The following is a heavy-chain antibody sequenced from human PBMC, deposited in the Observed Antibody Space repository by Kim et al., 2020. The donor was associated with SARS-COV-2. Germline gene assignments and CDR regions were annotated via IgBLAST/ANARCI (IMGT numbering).Heavy chain of an antibody. CDR1: GGSISSSSYY. D-gene: IGHD3-22*01. Sequence: SETLSLTCTVSGGSISSSSYYWGWIRQPPGKGREWIGSIYYSGSTYYNPSLKSRVTISVDTSKNQFSLKLSSVTAAATAVYYCARQILYYYDSSGYPTFDYWGQGTLVTVSS. CDR2: IYYSGST. V-gene: IGHV4-39*01. J-gene: IGHJ4*02. CDR3: ARQILYYYDSSGYPTFDY.